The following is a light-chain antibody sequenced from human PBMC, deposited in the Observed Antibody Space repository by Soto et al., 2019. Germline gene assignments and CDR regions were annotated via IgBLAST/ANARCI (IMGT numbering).Light chain of an antibody. J-gene: IGKJ4*01. CDR3: QQYNNWPLLT. V-gene: IGKV3-15*01. CDR1: QSVNNN. Sequence: EIIVTQSPATLSVSPGERATLSCRASQSVNNNLAWYQQKPGQAPRLLIYGASTRVTGIPARFGGSGYGTEFTLPISSLQSEDFAIYYCQQYNNWPLLTFGGGTKVEIK. CDR2: GAS.